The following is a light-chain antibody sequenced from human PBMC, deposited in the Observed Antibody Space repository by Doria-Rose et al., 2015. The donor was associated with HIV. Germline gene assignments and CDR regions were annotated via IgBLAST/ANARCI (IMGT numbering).Light chain of an antibody. CDR2: AAS. V-gene: IGKV1-9*01. CDR1: QGISSY. CDR3: QQLNNYPWT. Sequence: DVQLTQSPFFLSASVGDRVTIPCRASQGISSYLSWYQQKPGKAPKLLIYAASTLQSGVPSRFSGSGSGTEFTLTISSLQPEDFATYYCQQLNNYPWTFGQGTKVEIK. J-gene: IGKJ1*01.